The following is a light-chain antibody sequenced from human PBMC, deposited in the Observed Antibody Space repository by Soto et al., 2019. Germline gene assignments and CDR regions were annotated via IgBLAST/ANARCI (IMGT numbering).Light chain of an antibody. CDR3: CSYTRTSNHYF. V-gene: IGLV2-14*01. CDR1: SSDIGGYDY. Sequence: QSALTQPASVSWSPGQSITISCTVTSSDIGGYDYVSWYQQRPGKAPKLMIYEVRYRPSGVSNRFSGSKSGNTASLTISGLQAEDEADYYCCSYTRTSNHYFFGSGTKVTVL. CDR2: EVR. J-gene: IGLJ1*01.